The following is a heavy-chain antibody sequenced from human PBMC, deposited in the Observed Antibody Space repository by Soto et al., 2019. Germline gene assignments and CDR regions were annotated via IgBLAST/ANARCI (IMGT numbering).Heavy chain of an antibody. V-gene: IGHV4-4*07. CDR3: ARGMGRYFDI. D-gene: IGHD2-8*01. Sequence: PSETLSLTCAISGDSIGNFYWSWIRQPAGKGLESLGRLSASGRTNYSPSLQSRVTMSLDRSKNRSSLRLTSVSAADTAVYFCARGMGRYFDIWGRGTLVTVS. J-gene: IGHJ2*01. CDR1: GDSIGNFY. CDR2: LSASGRT.